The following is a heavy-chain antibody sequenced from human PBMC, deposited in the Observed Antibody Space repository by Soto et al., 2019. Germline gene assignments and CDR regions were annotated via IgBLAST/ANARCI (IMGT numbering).Heavy chain of an antibody. CDR1: GYTLNNNYG. Sequence: QVQLVQSGAEVKKPGASVKVSCKASGYTLNNNYGISWVRQAPGQGLEWMGWINSYNGVTNNARNFQDRVALTTDASTTTAYMELRSLTSDDTAVYYCARDHQNYGSLDYWGQGTLVTVSS. CDR2: INSYNGVT. D-gene: IGHD4-17*01. J-gene: IGHJ4*02. V-gene: IGHV1-18*01. CDR3: ARDHQNYGSLDY.